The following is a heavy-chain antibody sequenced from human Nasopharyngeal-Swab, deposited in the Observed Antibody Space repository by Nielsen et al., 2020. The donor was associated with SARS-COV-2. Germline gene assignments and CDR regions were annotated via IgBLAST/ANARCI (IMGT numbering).Heavy chain of an antibody. V-gene: IGHV4-59*01. Sequence: WSGQPPGKGLEWIGYIYYSGSTNYNPSLKSRVTISVDTSKNQFSLKLSSVTAADTAVYYCARVGGLWSAGFYYYYMDVWGKGTTVTVSS. D-gene: IGHD3-3*01. CDR3: ARVGGLWSAGFYYYYMDV. J-gene: IGHJ6*03. CDR2: IYYSGST.